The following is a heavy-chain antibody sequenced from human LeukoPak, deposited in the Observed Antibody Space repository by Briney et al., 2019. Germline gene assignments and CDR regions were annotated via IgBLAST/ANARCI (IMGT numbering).Heavy chain of an antibody. J-gene: IGHJ6*02. CDR3: ARISVYYYDMDV. V-gene: IGHV4-61*01. Sequence: PSETLSLTCTVPGGSVSSGTYYWSWLRQPPGKGLEWIGYIYYSGSTNYNPSLKSRVTISVDTSKNQFSLKLTSVTAADTAVYYCARISVYYYDMDVWGQGTTVTVSS. CDR2: IYYSGST. CDR1: GGSVSSGTYY.